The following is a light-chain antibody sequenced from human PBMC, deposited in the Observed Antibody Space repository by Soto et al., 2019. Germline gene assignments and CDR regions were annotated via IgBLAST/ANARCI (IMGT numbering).Light chain of an antibody. CDR2: EVN. J-gene: IGLJ3*02. CDR3: CSYARSSTWV. Sequence: QSALTQPASVSGSPGQSITISCTGTSSDVGNYNLVSWYQKHPGKAPKLMIYEVNKRTSWVSNRFSGSKSGNTASLTISGLHAEDDADYYCCSYARSSTWVFGGGTNLTVL. V-gene: IGLV2-23*02. CDR1: SSDVGNYNL.